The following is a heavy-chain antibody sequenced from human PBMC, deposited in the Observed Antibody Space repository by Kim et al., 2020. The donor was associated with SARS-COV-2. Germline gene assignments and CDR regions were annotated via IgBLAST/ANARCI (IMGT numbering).Heavy chain of an antibody. CDR2: IYYSGST. Sequence: SETLSLTCTVSGGSISSSSYYWGWIRQPPGKGLEWIGSIYYSGSTYYNPSLKSRVTISVDTSKNQFSLKLSSVTAADTAVYYCARLDLRRAGDYWGQGTL. CDR3: ARLDLRRAGDY. D-gene: IGHD6-19*01. CDR1: GGSISSSSYY. V-gene: IGHV4-39*01. J-gene: IGHJ4*02.